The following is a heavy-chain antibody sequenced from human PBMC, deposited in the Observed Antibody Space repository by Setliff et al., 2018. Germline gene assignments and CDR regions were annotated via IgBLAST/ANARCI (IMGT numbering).Heavy chain of an antibody. Sequence: SETLSLTCTVSGGSISSTSYYWGWIRQPPGKRLEWIGEIIHSGSTNYNPSLKSRVTISMDTSKNQFSLKVSSVTAADTAVYYCARSFSRREKFLLDYWGQGALVTVSS. J-gene: IGHJ4*02. CDR2: IIHSGST. V-gene: IGHV4-39*07. CDR3: ARSFSRREKFLLDY. CDR1: GGSISSTSYY.